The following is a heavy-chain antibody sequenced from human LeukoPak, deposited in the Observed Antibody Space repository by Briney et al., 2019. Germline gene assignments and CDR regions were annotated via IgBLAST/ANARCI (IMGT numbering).Heavy chain of an antibody. CDR1: GFTFSSYA. V-gene: IGHV3-23*01. CDR2: IGGSASNT. Sequence: GGSLRLSCAASGFTFSSYAMSWVRQAPGKGLEWVSGIGGSASNTYYADSVKGRFTISRDNSKNTLYLQMNSLRAEDTAVYYCAKDGPLEYSSGWYFDYWGQGTLVTVSS. CDR3: AKDGPLEYSSGWYFDY. D-gene: IGHD6-19*01. J-gene: IGHJ4*02.